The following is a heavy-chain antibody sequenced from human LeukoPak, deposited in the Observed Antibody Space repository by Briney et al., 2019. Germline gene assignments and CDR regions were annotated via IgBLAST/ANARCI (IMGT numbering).Heavy chain of an antibody. J-gene: IGHJ4*02. CDR2: IYYSGNT. CDR3: ARHLGYCSSSSCYFDY. D-gene: IGHD2-2*01. CDR1: GGSISGYC. V-gene: IGHV4-59*08. Sequence: KPSETLSLTCTVSGGSISGYCWTWIRQPPGKGLEWIGYIYYSGNTNYNPSLKSRVTISVDTSKNQFSLKLSSVTAADTAVYYCARHLGYCSSSSCYFDYWGQGALVTVSS.